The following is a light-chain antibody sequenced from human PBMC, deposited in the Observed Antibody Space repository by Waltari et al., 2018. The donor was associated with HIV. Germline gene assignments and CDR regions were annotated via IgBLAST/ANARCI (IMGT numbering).Light chain of an antibody. Sequence: SYVLTQPPSVSVDPGETARITCGGTNIGSKSVQWYQQKPGQAPVLVIYDANDRPSGIPERFAGSSSGNTATLTISRGEAGDEVDYYCQVWDTTTDQWVFGGGTELAVL. J-gene: IGLJ3*02. CDR2: DAN. CDR1: NIGSKS. V-gene: IGLV3-21*04. CDR3: QVWDTTTDQWV.